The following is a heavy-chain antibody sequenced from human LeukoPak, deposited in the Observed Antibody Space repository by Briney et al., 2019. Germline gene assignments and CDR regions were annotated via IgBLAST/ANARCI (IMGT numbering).Heavy chain of an antibody. CDR1: GGSFSGYY. CDR2: INHSGST. Sequence: TSETLSLTCAVYGGSFSGYYWSWIRQPPGKGLEWIGEINHSGSTNYNPSLKSRVTISVDTSKNQFSLKLSSVTAADTAVYYCARNYADYYDSSGYLRMGSWFDPWGQGTLVTVSS. V-gene: IGHV4-34*01. CDR3: ARNYADYYDSSGYLRMGSWFDP. J-gene: IGHJ5*02. D-gene: IGHD3-22*01.